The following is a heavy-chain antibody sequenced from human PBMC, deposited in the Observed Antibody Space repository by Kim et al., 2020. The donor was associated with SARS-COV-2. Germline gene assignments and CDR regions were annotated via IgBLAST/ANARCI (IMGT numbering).Heavy chain of an antibody. J-gene: IGHJ6*02. D-gene: IGHD2-2*01. CDR1: GFSFSTYS. V-gene: IGHV3-48*02. CDR2: ISTSSNTI. Sequence: GGSLRLSCEASGFSFSTYSLNWVRQAPGKRLAWVSYISTSSNTIYYADSVKGRFTISRDDAKNTLYLHMNDLRDEDTAFYYGARDRMADAHNSSLFSDGFYYGLDVWGQGTTVTVSS. CDR3: ARDRMADAHNSSLFSDGFYYGLDV.